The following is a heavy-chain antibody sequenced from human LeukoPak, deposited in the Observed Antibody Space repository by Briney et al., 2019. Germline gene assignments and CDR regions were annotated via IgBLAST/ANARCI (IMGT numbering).Heavy chain of an antibody. CDR1: GFTFSSYG. D-gene: IGHD3-16*02. V-gene: IGHV3-33*01. J-gene: IGHJ4*02. CDR3: ARGGGLRLGELSL. Sequence: PGRSLRLSCAASGFTFSSYGMHWVRQAPGKGLEWVAVIWYDGSNKYYADSVKGRFTISRDNSKNTLYLQMNSLRAEDTAVYYCARGGGLRLGELSLWGQGTLVTVSS. CDR2: IWYDGSNK.